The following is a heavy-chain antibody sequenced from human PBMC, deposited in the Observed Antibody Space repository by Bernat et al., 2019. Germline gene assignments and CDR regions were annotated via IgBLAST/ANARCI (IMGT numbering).Heavy chain of an antibody. CDR1: GGSISSHDDY. Sequence: QLQLQESGPGLVKPSETLSLTCIVSGGSISSHDDYWALIRQPPGKGLEWIGSIFYTGSTYSNPSLKSRLTMSVATSKNQFSLQLSSVTATDTAVYYCARRRSDRNWFDPWGQGTLVTVSS. CDR3: ARRRSDRNWFDP. V-gene: IGHV4-39*01. D-gene: IGHD6-19*01. CDR2: IFYTGST. J-gene: IGHJ5*02.